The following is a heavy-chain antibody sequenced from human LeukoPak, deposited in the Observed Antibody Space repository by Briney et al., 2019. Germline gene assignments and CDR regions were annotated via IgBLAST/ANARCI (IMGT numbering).Heavy chain of an antibody. D-gene: IGHD6-13*01. V-gene: IGHV3-53*01. CDR3: ARPQTNLYSSSWYDAFDI. CDR2: IYSGGNT. CDR1: GFTVSGNY. J-gene: IGHJ3*02. Sequence: GGSLRLSCAGSGFTVSGNYMSWVRQAPGKGLEWVSVIYSGGNTYYGDSVKGRFTISRDNSKNTLYPQMNSLRAEDTAVYYCARPQTNLYSSSWYDAFDIWGQGTMVTVSS.